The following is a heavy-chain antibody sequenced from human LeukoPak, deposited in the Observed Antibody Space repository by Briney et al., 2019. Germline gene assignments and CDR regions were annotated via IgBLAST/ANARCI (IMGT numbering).Heavy chain of an antibody. J-gene: IGHJ4*02. CDR2: ISDSSTYI. Sequence: GGSLRLSCAASGFTFSSYGMHWVRQAPGKGLEWVSSISDSSTYIYYADSVKGRFTISRDNAKNSLYLQMNSLRAEDTAVYYCARPQSSMPLPYFDYWGQGTLVTVSS. D-gene: IGHD2/OR15-2a*01. CDR3: ARPQSSMPLPYFDY. V-gene: IGHV3-21*01. CDR1: GFTFSSYG.